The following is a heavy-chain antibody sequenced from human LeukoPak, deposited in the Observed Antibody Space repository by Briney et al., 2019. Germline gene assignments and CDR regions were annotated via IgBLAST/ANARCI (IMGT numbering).Heavy chain of an antibody. Sequence: GGSLRLSCAASGFTFSSYAMSWARQAPGKGLEWVSAISGSGGSTYYADSVKGRFTISRDNSKNTLYLQMNSLSAEDTAVYYCAKAYYGSGSYPIFDYWGQGTLVTVSS. CDR1: GFTFSSYA. D-gene: IGHD3-10*01. CDR3: AKAYYGSGSYPIFDY. V-gene: IGHV3-23*01. J-gene: IGHJ4*02. CDR2: ISGSGGST.